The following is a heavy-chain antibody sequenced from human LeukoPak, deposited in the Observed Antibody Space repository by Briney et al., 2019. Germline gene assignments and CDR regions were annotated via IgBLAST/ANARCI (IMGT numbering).Heavy chain of an antibody. CDR1: GYTFTGYY. Sequence: ASVKVSCKASGYTFTGYYMHWVRQAPGQGLEWMGWINPNSGGTNYAQKFQGWVTMTRDTSISTVYMELSRLRSDDTAVYYCARAPIAGATSRAYYYYGMDVWGQGTTVTVSS. D-gene: IGHD1-26*01. J-gene: IGHJ6*02. V-gene: IGHV1-2*04. CDR3: ARAPIAGATSRAYYYYGMDV. CDR2: INPNSGGT.